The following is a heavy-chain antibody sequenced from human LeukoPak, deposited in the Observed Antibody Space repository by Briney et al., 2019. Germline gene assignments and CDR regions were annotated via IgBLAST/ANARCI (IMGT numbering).Heavy chain of an antibody. Sequence: PGGSLRLSCAASGFTFSSYAMHWVRQAPGKGLEYVSAISSNGGSTYYANSVKGRFTISRDNSKNTPYLQMGSLRAEDMAVYYCARVRPEMIVVVWGAFDIWGQGTMVTVSS. V-gene: IGHV3-64*01. D-gene: IGHD3-22*01. CDR2: ISSNGGST. CDR3: ARVRPEMIVVVWGAFDI. J-gene: IGHJ3*02. CDR1: GFTFSSYA.